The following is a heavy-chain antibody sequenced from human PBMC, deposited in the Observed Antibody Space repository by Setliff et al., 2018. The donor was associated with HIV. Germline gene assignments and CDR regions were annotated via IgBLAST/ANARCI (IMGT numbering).Heavy chain of an antibody. D-gene: IGHD6-19*01. Sequence: ASVKVSCKASGYTFTSYAIHWVRQAPGQSLEWMGWINAGYGNTNYAQKFQGRVTITTDESTSTAYMELSRLRSDDTAVYYCARSPRYSSGWYDSYFDQWGQGTLVTVSS. V-gene: IGHV1-3*01. CDR2: INAGYGNT. J-gene: IGHJ4*02. CDR1: GYTFTSYA. CDR3: ARSPRYSSGWYDSYFDQ.